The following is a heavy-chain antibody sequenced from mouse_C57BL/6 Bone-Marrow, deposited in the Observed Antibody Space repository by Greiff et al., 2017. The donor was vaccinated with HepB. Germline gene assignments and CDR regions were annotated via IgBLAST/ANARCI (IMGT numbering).Heavy chain of an antibody. V-gene: IGHV1-64*01. CDR2: IHPNSGST. Sequence: QVQLQQPGAELVKPGASVKLSCKASGYTFTSYWMHWVKQRPGQCLEWIGMIHPNSGSTNYNEKFKSKATLTVDKSSSTAYMQLSSLTSEDSAVYYCARRGSSGDVPFAYWGQGTLVTVSA. D-gene: IGHD3-2*02. CDR1: GYTFTSYW. J-gene: IGHJ3*01. CDR3: ARRGSSGDVPFAY.